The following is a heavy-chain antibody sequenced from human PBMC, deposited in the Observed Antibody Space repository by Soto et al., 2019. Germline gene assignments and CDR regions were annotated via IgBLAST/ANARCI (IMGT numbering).Heavy chain of an antibody. V-gene: IGHV4-4*02. Sequence: SETLSLTCAVSGGSISSSNWWVGVRQPPRKVLEWIGEIYDSVSTNYNPSLKSRVTISVDTSKNHFSLKVSSVPAPDTAVFYCARVGGLAARAFDDGGPGTLVAVS. CDR3: ARVGGLAARAFDD. D-gene: IGHD6-6*01. CDR1: GGSISSSNW. J-gene: IGHJ4*02. CDR2: IYDSVST.